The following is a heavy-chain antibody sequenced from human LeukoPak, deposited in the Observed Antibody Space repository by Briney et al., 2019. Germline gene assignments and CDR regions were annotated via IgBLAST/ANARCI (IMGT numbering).Heavy chain of an antibody. CDR3: ARGYSSGWYRVDY. CDR2: IYDSGST. V-gene: IGHV4-59*01. Sequence: SETLSLTCAVYGGSFSGYYWNWIRQPPGKGLEWIGYIYDSGSTNYNPSLKSRVTLSVDMSKNQFSLKLSSVTAADTAVYYCARGYSSGWYRVDYWGQGTLVTVSS. CDR1: GGSFSGYY. D-gene: IGHD6-19*01. J-gene: IGHJ4*02.